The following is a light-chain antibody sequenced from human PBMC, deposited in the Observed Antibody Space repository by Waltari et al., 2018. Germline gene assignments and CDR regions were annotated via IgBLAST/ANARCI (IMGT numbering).Light chain of an antibody. J-gene: IGKJ1*01. CDR3: QQFNNWPPWT. CDR1: QSINNN. Sequence: EIVMTQSPATLSVSPGERATLSCRASQSINNNLAWYQQKPGQAPRPLIYGASTRATGIPARFSGSGSGTEFTLTVSSLQSEDFAVYHCQQFNNWPPWTFGQGTKVEIK. CDR2: GAS. V-gene: IGKV3-15*01.